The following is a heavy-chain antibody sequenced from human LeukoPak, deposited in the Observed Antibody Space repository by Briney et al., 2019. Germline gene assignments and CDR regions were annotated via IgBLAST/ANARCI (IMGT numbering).Heavy chain of an antibody. V-gene: IGHV1-18*01. CDR2: ISAYNGNT. Sequence: ASVKVSCQASGYTFTSYGISWVRQAPGQGLEWMGWISAYNGNTNYAQKLQGRVTMTTDTSTSTAYMELRSLRSDDTAVYYCARDYGSEWFGELLNGYYYYYMDVWGKGTTVTISS. CDR1: GYTFTSYG. CDR3: ARDYGSEWFGELLNGYYYYYMDV. J-gene: IGHJ6*03. D-gene: IGHD3-10*01.